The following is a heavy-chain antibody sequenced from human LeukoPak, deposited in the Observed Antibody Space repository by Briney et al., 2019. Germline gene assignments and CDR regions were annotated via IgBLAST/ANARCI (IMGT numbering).Heavy chain of an antibody. CDR3: ARVLGSGSYPFKKYYFDY. CDR1: GYTFTGYY. Sequence: ASVKVSCKASGYTFTGYYMHWVRQAPGQGLEWVGWINPNSGGTNYAQKFQGRVTMTRDTSISTAYMELSRLRSDDTAVYYCARVLGSGSYPFKKYYFDYWGQGTLVTVSS. D-gene: IGHD1-26*01. J-gene: IGHJ4*02. V-gene: IGHV1-2*02. CDR2: INPNSGGT.